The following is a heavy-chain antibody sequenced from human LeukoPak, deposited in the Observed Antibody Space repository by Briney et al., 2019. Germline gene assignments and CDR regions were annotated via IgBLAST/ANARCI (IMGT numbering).Heavy chain of an antibody. J-gene: IGHJ5*02. V-gene: IGHV1-2*02. D-gene: IGHD6-6*01. CDR1: GYTFTDYY. Sequence: GASVKVSCKASGYTFTDYYMHWVRQAPGQGLEGMGWINPNSGGTNYAQKFQGRVTMTRGTSISTANMQLTKLRSDDTAVYSSATDRGSSSPRAPYSWGQGTLVTVSS. CDR3: ATDRGSSSPRAPYS. CDR2: INPNSGGT.